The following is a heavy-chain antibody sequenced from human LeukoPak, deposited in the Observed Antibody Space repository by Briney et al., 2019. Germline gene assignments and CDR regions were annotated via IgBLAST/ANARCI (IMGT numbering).Heavy chain of an antibody. D-gene: IGHD3-9*01. CDR3: ARGRIRYFDGGSDY. CDR1: GYTFTSYD. CDR2: MNPNSGNT. Sequence: ASVKVSCKASGYTFTSYDINWVRQATGQGLEWMGWMNPNSGNTGYAQKFQGRVTMTRNTSISTAYMELSSLRSEGTAVYYCARGRIRYFDGGSDYWGQGTLVTVSS. J-gene: IGHJ4*02. V-gene: IGHV1-8*01.